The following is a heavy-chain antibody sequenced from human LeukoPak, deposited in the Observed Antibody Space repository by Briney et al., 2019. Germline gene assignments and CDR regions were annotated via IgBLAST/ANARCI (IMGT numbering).Heavy chain of an antibody. Sequence: GGSLRLSCAASGFTFSSYSMNWVRQAPGKGLEWVSSISSSSSYIYYADSVKGRFTISRDNAKNSLYLQMNSLRAEDTAVYYCARDHGYSYGYFDYWGRGTLVTVSS. V-gene: IGHV3-21*01. J-gene: IGHJ4*02. CDR2: ISSSSSYI. CDR1: GFTFSSYS. CDR3: ARDHGYSYGYFDY. D-gene: IGHD5-18*01.